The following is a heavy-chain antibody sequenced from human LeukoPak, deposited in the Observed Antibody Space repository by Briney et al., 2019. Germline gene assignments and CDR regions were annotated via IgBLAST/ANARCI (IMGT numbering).Heavy chain of an antibody. CDR3: ASRGYSYARYYFDY. Sequence: SETLSLTCAVYGGSFSGYYWSWIRQPPGKGLEWIGEINHSGSTNYNPSLKSRVTISVDTSKNQFSLKLSSVTAADTAVYYCASRGYSYARYYFDYWGQGTLVTVSS. V-gene: IGHV4-34*01. J-gene: IGHJ4*02. D-gene: IGHD5-18*01. CDR1: GGSFSGYY. CDR2: INHSGST.